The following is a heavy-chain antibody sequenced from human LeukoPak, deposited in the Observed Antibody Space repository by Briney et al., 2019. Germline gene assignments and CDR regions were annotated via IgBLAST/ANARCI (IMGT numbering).Heavy chain of an antibody. J-gene: IGHJ6*02. CDR1: GFSFEDYG. CDR2: INYIGDST. D-gene: IGHD2-21*01. CDR3: AKHLRATNTYIFYGLDV. Sequence: GGSLRLSGAVSGFSFEDYGMHWVRQPPGKGLEGVSSINYIGDSTSYADSVKGRFTVSRDNAKNSLYLQMNSLRPEDTALYYCAKHLRATNTYIFYGLDVWGPGTTVTVSS. V-gene: IGHV3-9*01.